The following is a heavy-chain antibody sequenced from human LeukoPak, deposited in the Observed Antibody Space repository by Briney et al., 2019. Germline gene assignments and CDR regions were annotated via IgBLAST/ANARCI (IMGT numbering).Heavy chain of an antibody. Sequence: EASVKVSCKASGYTFTSYDINWVRQATGQGLEWVGWINPNSGGAKYAQKFQDRVTMTRDTSISTAYMGLSRLRSDDTAVYYCAKGRVVAGSKSLTYHWLDPWGQGTLVTVSS. D-gene: IGHD6-19*01. CDR2: INPNSGGA. CDR1: GYTFTSYD. CDR3: AKGRVVAGSKSLTYHWLDP. V-gene: IGHV1-2*02. J-gene: IGHJ5*02.